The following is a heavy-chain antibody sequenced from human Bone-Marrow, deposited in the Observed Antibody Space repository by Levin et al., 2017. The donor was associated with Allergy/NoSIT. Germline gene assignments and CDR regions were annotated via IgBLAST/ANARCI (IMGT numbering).Heavy chain of an antibody. D-gene: IGHD3-22*01. V-gene: IGHV4-59*08. J-gene: IGHJ4*02. CDR3: ARASKDDSRAVGY. CDR2: IYYSGTT. CDR1: GVSITNSY. Sequence: NPSETLSLTCTVSGVSITNSYLYWIRQSPRKRLEWIGYIYYSGTTNYNPSLKSRVTILVDTTKNQFSLTLNSVTAADTAVYYCARASKDDSRAVGYWGQGTLVTVSS.